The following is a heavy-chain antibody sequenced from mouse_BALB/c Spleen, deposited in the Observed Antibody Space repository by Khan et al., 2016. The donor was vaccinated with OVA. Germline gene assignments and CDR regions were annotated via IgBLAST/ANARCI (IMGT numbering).Heavy chain of an antibody. D-gene: IGHD3-2*01. J-gene: IGHJ3*01. V-gene: IGHV1S81*02. CDR2: INPSNGGT. CDR3: TRRGTARATLGFAY. Sequence: QVQLQQSGAELVKPGASVKLSCKASGYTFTSYYMYWLKQRPGQGLEWIGEINPSNGGTNFNEKFKSKATLTVDKSSSTAYMQLSSLTSEDSAVXYGTRRGTARATLGFAYWGQGTRVPVSA. CDR1: GYTFTSYY.